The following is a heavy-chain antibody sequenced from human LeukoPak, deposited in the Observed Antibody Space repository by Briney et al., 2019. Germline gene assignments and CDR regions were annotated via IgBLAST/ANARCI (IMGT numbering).Heavy chain of an antibody. Sequence: GGSLRLSCAASGFTFSSYAMHWVRQAPGKGLEWVAVISYDGSNKYYADSVKGRFTISRDNSKNTLYLQMNSLRAEDTAVYYCARGRVTHCHDYWGQGTLVTVSS. V-gene: IGHV3-30*04. D-gene: IGHD5-18*01. J-gene: IGHJ4*02. CDR1: GFTFSSYA. CDR3: ARGRVTHCHDY. CDR2: ISYDGSNK.